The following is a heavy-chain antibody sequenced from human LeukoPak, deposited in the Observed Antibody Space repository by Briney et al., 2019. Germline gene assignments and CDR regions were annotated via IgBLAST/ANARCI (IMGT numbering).Heavy chain of an antibody. Sequence: GGSLRLSCTASGFTFGDYAMSWVRQAPGKGLEWVGFIRSKACGGTTEYAASVKGRFTISRDDSKSIAYLQMNSLKTEDTAVYYCTRGPGITGTLVDYWGQGTLVTVSS. V-gene: IGHV3-49*04. CDR2: IRSKACGGTT. J-gene: IGHJ4*02. D-gene: IGHD1-20*01. CDR1: GFTFGDYA. CDR3: TRGPGITGTLVDY.